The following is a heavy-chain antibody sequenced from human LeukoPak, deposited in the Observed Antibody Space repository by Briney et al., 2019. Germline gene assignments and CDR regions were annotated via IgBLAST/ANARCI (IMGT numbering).Heavy chain of an antibody. CDR1: GYTFNRYG. CDR3: ARGSGRPNSYYYYMDV. CDR2: ISAYNGNT. D-gene: IGHD3-10*01. J-gene: IGHJ6*03. Sequence: ASVKVSCKASGYTFNRYGISWVRQAPGQGLEWMGWISAYNGNTKYAQKLQGRVTMTTDTSTTTAYMELRSLRSDDTAVYYCARGSGRPNSYYYYMDVWGKGTTVTISS. V-gene: IGHV1-18*01.